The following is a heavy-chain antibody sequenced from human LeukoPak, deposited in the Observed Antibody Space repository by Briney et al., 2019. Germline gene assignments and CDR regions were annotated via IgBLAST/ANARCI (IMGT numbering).Heavy chain of an antibody. V-gene: IGHV4-4*07. J-gene: IGHJ3*02. CDR2: IYTSGST. CDR3: ASTPRVTRGAFDI. CDR1: GGSISSYY. Sequence: PSETPSLTCTVSGGSISSYYWSWIRQPAGKGLEWIGRIYTSGSTNYNPSLKSRVTMSVDTSKNQFSLKLSSVTAADTAVYYCASTPRVTRGAFDIWGQGTMVTVSS. D-gene: IGHD4-23*01.